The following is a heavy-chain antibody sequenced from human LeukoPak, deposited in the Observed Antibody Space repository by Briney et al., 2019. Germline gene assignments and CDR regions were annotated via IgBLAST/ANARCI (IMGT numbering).Heavy chain of an antibody. CDR1: DGSISSGGYY. D-gene: IGHD3-10*01. J-gene: IGHJ4*02. CDR2: IYYSGST. V-gene: IGHV4-31*03. Sequence: PSETLSLTCTVSDGSISSGGYYWSWIRQHPGKGLEWIGYIYYSGSTYYNPSLKSRVTISVDTSKNQFSLKLSSVTAADTAVYYCAREDPITMVRGVISRYFDYWGQGTLVTVSS. CDR3: AREDPITMVRGVISRYFDY.